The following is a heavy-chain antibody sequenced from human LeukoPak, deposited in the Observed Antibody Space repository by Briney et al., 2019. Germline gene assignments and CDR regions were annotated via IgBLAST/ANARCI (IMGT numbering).Heavy chain of an antibody. J-gene: IGHJ4*02. CDR1: GNYW. V-gene: IGHV3-74*01. CDR2: INSDGSWT. D-gene: IGHD2/OR15-2a*01. Sequence: HPGGSLRLSCAASGNYWMHWVRQAPGKGLVWVSHINSDGSWTSHADSVKGRFTISKDNAKNTVYLQMNSLRAEDTAVYYCVSFYETYWGRGTLVTVSS. CDR3: VSFYETY.